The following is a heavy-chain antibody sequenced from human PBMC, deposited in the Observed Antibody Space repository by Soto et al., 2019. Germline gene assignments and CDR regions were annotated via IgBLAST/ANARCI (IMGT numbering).Heavy chain of an antibody. Sequence: PVGSLRLSCTASGFTFNIYCMNWVRQAPGKGLEWVSFIASDSNTIYYADSVRGRFTITRDNAKSSLYLQMNSLRDEDTAVYYSVRDHHGGNSWTTIFDYWGQRTLVTVSS. V-gene: IGHV3-48*02. CDR1: GFTFNIYC. D-gene: IGHD4-17*01. CDR2: IASDSNTI. CDR3: VRDHHGGNSWTTIFDY. J-gene: IGHJ4*02.